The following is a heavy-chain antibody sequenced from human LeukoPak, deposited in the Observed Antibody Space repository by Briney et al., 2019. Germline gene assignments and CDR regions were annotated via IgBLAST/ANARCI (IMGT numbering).Heavy chain of an antibody. J-gene: IGHJ6*03. Sequence: PGGSLRLSCAASGFTFSSYGMHWVRQAPGKGLEWVAFIRHDGSNKYYADSVKGRFTISRDNSKNTLYLQMNSLRTEDAAVYYCAKGSKFLLFTSDYYVDVWGKGTTVTISS. CDR1: GFTFSSYG. CDR3: AKGSKFLLFTSDYYVDV. V-gene: IGHV3-30*02. D-gene: IGHD3-3*01. CDR2: IRHDGSNK.